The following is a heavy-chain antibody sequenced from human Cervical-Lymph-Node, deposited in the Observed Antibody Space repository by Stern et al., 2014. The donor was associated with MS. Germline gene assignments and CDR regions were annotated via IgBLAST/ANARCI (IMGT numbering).Heavy chain of an antibody. D-gene: IGHD3-16*01. CDR2: IWHDGSIK. CDR1: GFTFSSYG. V-gene: IGHV3-33*01. J-gene: IGHJ6*02. Sequence: VQLVEYGGGVVLPGRSLRLSCAASGFTFSSYGMHWVRQAPGKGLEWVTVIWHDGSIKQYADSVMGRFTISKDNDRSTLYLQMNSLRAEDTAVYYCARGGLWGAYAPMDVWGQGTTVTVSS. CDR3: ARGGLWGAYAPMDV.